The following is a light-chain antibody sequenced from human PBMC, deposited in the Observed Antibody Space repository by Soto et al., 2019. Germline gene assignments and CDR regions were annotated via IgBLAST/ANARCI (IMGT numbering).Light chain of an antibody. V-gene: IGKV3-15*01. Sequence: EIVMKQSPATLSVSQGERATLSCRASQSVSSNLAWYQQKPGQAPRLLIYGASTRATGIPARFSGSGSGTEFTLTINSLQSEDSAVYYCQQHNQWPITFGQGTRLDIK. J-gene: IGKJ5*01. CDR1: QSVSSN. CDR2: GAS. CDR3: QQHNQWPIT.